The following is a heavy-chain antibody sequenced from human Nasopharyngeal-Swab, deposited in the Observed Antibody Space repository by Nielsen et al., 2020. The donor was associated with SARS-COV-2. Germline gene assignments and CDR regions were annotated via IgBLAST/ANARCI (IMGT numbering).Heavy chain of an antibody. CDR3: ARDPIPNWNYGRTDFDY. CDR1: EFTFSSYW. J-gene: IGHJ4*02. Sequence: GESLKISCAASEFTFSSYWMSWVRQAPGKGLEWVANIKQDGSEKYYVDSVKGRFTISRDNAKNSLYLQMNSLRAEDTAVYYCARDPIPNWNYGRTDFDYWGQGTLVTVSS. D-gene: IGHD1-7*01. V-gene: IGHV3-7*01. CDR2: IKQDGSEK.